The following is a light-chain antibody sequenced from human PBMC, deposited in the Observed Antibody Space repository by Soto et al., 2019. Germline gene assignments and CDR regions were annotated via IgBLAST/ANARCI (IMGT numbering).Light chain of an antibody. CDR2: TAT. CDR3: QQANSFRP. V-gene: IGKV1-12*01. J-gene: IGKJ4*01. Sequence: DIQITQSTSSVSASVGERVTITCRASQGISTWIAWYQQKPGKAPKLLIHTATSLHSGVPSRFSGSGSGTDFTLTISSLQPEDFATYYCQQANSFRPFGGGTKVEIK. CDR1: QGISTW.